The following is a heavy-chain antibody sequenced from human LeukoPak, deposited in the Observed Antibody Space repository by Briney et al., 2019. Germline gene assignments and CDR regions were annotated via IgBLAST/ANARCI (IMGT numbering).Heavy chain of an antibody. V-gene: IGHV3-7*01. J-gene: IGHJ4*02. Sequence: GGSLRPSCAASGFTFSSYWMSWVRQAPGKGLEWVANINQDGREKYYVDSVKGRFTISRDNAKNSLYLQMNSLRAEDTAVYYCARDLPATPHENDYWGQGTLVTVSS. CDR1: GFTFSSYW. CDR2: INQDGREK. D-gene: IGHD2-2*01. CDR3: ARDLPATPHENDY.